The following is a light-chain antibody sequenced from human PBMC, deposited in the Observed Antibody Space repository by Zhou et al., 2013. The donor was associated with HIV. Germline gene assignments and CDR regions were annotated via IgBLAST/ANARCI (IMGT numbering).Light chain of an antibody. CDR2: GAS. V-gene: IGKV3-20*01. CDR3: QQYGSSSYT. CDR1: QSITRSF. Sequence: EIVLTQSPGTVSLSPGERATLSCRASQSITRSFLAWYQQKPSQAPRLLIYGASSRATGIPDRFSGSGSGTDFTLTITRLEPEDFAVYYCQQYGSSSYTFGQGTKLEIK. J-gene: IGKJ2*01.